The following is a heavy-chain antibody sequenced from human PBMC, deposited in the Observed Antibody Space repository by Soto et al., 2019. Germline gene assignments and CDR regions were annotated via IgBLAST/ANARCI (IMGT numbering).Heavy chain of an antibody. Sequence: SETLSLTCAVYGGSFSGYSWTWIRQSPGKGLEWIGQINHSGSATYNPSLKSRVTISLGTSKNQFSLELSSVTAADTAVYYCARGLFSENFYSGGWYYFDYWGQGTLVTVSS. CDR3: ARGLFSENFYSGGWYYFDY. CDR2: INHSGSA. CDR1: GGSFSGYS. J-gene: IGHJ4*02. V-gene: IGHV4-34*01. D-gene: IGHD1-26*01.